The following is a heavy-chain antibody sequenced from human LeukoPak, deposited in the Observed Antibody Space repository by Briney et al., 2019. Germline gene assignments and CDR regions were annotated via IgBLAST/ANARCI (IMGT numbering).Heavy chain of an antibody. CDR2: ISSAAGKI. D-gene: IGHD5-24*01. J-gene: IGHJ4*02. V-gene: IGHV3-48*01. CDR1: GFPFSDYG. Sequence: PGGSLRLSCAASGFPFSDYGMNWVRQAPGKGLEWLSHISSAAGKIYYADSVAGRFTISRDNAKNSLYLQMNSLRAEDTAVYYCVREWLSWGQGTLVTVSS. CDR3: VREWLS.